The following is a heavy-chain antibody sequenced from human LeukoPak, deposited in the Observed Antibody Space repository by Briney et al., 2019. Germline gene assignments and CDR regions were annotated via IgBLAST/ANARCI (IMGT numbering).Heavy chain of an antibody. J-gene: IGHJ4*02. CDR1: GYSFTSSW. V-gene: IGHV5-51*01. CDR2: IYPGDSVP. CDR3: ARLGYDYVWGSYRSARY. D-gene: IGHD3-16*02. Sequence: GEPLQISCKGSGYSFTSSWIGSVRPMSGNGLEWMGIIYPGDSVPRYSPSFQRQVTISADTSIRTAYLQWSSLTPSHPPLYFCARLGYDYVWGSYRSARYWGQGNLVSVSS.